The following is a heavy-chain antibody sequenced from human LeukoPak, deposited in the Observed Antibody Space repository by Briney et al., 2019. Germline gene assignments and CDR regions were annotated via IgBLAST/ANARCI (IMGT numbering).Heavy chain of an antibody. CDR1: GYMFTSYA. CDR3: ARHPYYDSRGYYVY. CDR2: ISAYNGNT. Sequence: GASVKVSCXASGYMFTSYAISWVRQAPGQGLEWMGWISAYNGNTNYAQKFQGRVTMTTDTSTTTAYMELRSLRSDDTAIYYCARHPYYDSRGYYVYWGQGTLVTVSS. J-gene: IGHJ4*02. V-gene: IGHV1-18*01. D-gene: IGHD3-22*01.